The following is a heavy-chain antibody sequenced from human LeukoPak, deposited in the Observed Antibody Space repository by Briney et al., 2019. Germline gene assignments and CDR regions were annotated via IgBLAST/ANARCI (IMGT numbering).Heavy chain of an antibody. CDR1: GVSISSYY. D-gene: IGHD4-23*01. CDR2: IYYSGST. CDR3: ARGLQGGGNSTDY. V-gene: IGHV4-59*01. Sequence: SETLSLTCTVSGVSISSYYWNWIRQPPGKGLEWIGYIYYSGSTNYNPSLKSRVTISVDTSKNQFSLKLSSVTAADTAVYYCARGLQGGGNSTDYWGQGTLVTVSS. J-gene: IGHJ4*02.